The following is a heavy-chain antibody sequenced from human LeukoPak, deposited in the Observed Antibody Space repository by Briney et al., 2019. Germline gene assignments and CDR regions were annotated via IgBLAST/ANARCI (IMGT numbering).Heavy chain of an antibody. CDR3: ARETYFDY. CDR2: ISSSGSTI. J-gene: IGHJ4*02. CDR1: GFTFSSYE. Sequence: PGGSLRLSCVASGFTFSSYEMSWVRQAPEKGLEWLSYISSSGSTIYYAEFVKGRFTISRDNAKNSVYLQMNSLRGEDTAVYYCARETYFDYWGQGTLLTVSS. V-gene: IGHV3-48*03.